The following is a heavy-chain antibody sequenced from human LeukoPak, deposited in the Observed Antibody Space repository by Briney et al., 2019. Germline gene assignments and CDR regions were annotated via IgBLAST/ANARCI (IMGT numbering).Heavy chain of an antibody. CDR2: INPNSGGT. CDR1: GYTFTSYG. V-gene: IGHV1-2*02. CDR3: ARGYRNWDDKVLAY. J-gene: IGHJ4*02. Sequence: RASVKVSCKASGYTFTSYGISWVRQAPGQGLEWLGWINPNSGGTNYAQKFQDRVAVTRDTSISTAYMELSRLRFDDTAVYYCARGYRNWDDKVLAYWGQGTLVSVSS. D-gene: IGHD1-1*01.